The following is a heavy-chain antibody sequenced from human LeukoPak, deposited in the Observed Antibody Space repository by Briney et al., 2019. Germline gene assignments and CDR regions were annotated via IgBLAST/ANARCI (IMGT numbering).Heavy chain of an antibody. Sequence: SVKVSCKASGGTFSSYAISWVRQAPGQGLEWMGGITPIFGTANYAQKFQGRVTITADESTSTAYMELSSLRSEDTAVYYCARPTGGIVVGEGMDVWGQGTTVTVSS. CDR1: GGTFSSYA. J-gene: IGHJ6*02. CDR2: ITPIFGTA. CDR3: ARPTGGIVVGEGMDV. V-gene: IGHV1-69*13. D-gene: IGHD2-15*01.